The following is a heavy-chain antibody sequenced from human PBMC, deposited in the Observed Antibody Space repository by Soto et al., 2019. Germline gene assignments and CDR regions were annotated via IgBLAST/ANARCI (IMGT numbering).Heavy chain of an antibody. V-gene: IGHV3-49*04. CDR3: TRDHAVTIFGVVKGADY. Sequence: QAVGSLRLSCTASGFTFGDYAMSWVRQAPGKGLEWVGFIRSKAYGGTTEYAASVKGRFTISRDDSKSIAYLQMNSLKTEDTAVYYCTRDHAVTIFGVVKGADYWGQGTLVTVSS. CDR1: GFTFGDYA. D-gene: IGHD3-3*01. CDR2: IRSKAYGGTT. J-gene: IGHJ4*02.